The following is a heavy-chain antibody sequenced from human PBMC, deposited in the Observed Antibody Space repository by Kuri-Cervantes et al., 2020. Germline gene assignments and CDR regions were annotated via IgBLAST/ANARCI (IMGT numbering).Heavy chain of an antibody. CDR3: AKAKQWLVLCMDV. D-gene: IGHD6-19*01. CDR1: GFTFNSYA. V-gene: IGHV3-23*01. CDR2: ISGSGDDT. Sequence: GGSLRLSCAASGFTFNSYALSWVRQAPGKGLEWVSAISGSGDDTYYADSVKGRFTFTRDNSKNTLYLQMNSLRAEGTAVYYCAKAKQWLVLCMDVWGQGTTVTVSS. J-gene: IGHJ6*02.